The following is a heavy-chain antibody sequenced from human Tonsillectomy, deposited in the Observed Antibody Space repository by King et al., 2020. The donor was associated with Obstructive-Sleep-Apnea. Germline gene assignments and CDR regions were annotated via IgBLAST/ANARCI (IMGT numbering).Heavy chain of an antibody. D-gene: IGHD5-24*01. V-gene: IGHV3-30*04. CDR3: ASDPEEDGYNCIGIDV. CDR1: GFTFSSYA. J-gene: IGHJ6*02. CDR2: ISYDGSKK. Sequence: VQLVESGGGVVQPGRSLRLSCAASGFTFSSYAMHWVRQAPGKGLEWVAGISYDGSKKYYADSVKGRFTISRDNSKNTLYLQMNSLRAEDTALYYCASDPEEDGYNCIGIDVWGQGTTVTVSS.